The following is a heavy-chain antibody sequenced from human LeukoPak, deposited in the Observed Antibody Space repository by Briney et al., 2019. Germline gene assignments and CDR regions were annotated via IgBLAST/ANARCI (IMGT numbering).Heavy chain of an antibody. CDR3: ARHFFGRDDY. J-gene: IGHJ4*02. D-gene: IGHD2-15*01. CDR2: INHSGST. CDR1: GVSFSGYY. V-gene: IGHV4-34*01. Sequence: SETLSLTCAVYGVSFSGYYWSWIRQPPGKGLEWIGEINHSGSTNYNPSLKSRVTISVDTSKNQFSLKLSSVTAADTAVYYCARHFFGRDDYWGQGTLVTVSS.